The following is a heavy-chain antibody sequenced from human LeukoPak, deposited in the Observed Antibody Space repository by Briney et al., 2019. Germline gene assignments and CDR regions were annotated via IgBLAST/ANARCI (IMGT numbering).Heavy chain of an antibody. CDR1: GFTFSSYG. CDR2: IWYDGSNK. Sequence: GRSLRLSCAASGFTFSSYGMHWVRQAPGKGLEWVAVIWYDGSNKYYADSVKGRFTISRDNSKNTLYLQMNSLRAEDTAVYYCAKDLGGSYPIFDYWGQGTLVTVSS. CDR3: AKDLGGSYPIFDY. D-gene: IGHD1-26*01. J-gene: IGHJ4*02. V-gene: IGHV3-33*06.